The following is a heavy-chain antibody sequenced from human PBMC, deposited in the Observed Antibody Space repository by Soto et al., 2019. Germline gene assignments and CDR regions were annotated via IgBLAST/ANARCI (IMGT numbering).Heavy chain of an antibody. CDR1: GFSFSGFG. CDR3: VKASVPGTGWLDF. CDR2: ISYAGSSE. V-gene: IGHV3-30*18. J-gene: IGHJ5*01. Sequence: SLRLSCAASGFSFSGFGMHWVRQAPGQGLEWVAVISYAGSSEFYADSVRGRFTISRDNSKNTLYLQMNSLRAEDTAVYYCVKASVPGTGWLDFWGQGTPVTVSS. D-gene: IGHD6-19*01.